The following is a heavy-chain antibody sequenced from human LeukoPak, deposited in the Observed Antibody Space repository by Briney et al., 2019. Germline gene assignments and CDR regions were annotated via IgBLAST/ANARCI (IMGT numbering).Heavy chain of an antibody. J-gene: IGHJ3*02. CDR2: ISGRGSST. CDR3: AKSGADGYSLDAFDI. V-gene: IGHV3-23*01. D-gene: IGHD5-24*01. Sequence: GGSLRLSCATSALTFSSYAMSWVRQAPGKGLEWVSGISGRGSSTYYADSVKGRFTISRDNSKNTLYRQMNSLRAEDPAIYYCAKSGADGYSLDAFDIWGQGTMVTVSS. CDR1: ALTFSSYA.